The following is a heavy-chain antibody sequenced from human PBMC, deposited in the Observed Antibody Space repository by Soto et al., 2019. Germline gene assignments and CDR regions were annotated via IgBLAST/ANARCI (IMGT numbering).Heavy chain of an antibody. CDR3: EGRGSLNWFDP. CDR2: IIPIFGTA. V-gene: IGHV1-69*01. CDR1: GGTFSSYA. D-gene: IGHD3-16*01. J-gene: IGHJ5*02. Sequence: QVQLVQSGAEVKKPGSSVKVSCKASGGTFSSYAISWVRQAPGQGLEWMGGIIPIFGTANYAQKFQGRVTITADESTSTAYVELGRLSSADTAVYYCEGRGSLNWFDPWGQGTLVTVSS.